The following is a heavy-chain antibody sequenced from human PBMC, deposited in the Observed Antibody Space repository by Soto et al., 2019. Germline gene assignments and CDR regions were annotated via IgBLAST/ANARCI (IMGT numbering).Heavy chain of an antibody. V-gene: IGHV3-7*01. CDR1: GFTFRTSW. CDR3: ARHIVGATTPNGFDM. CDR2: IKQDGSEE. D-gene: IGHD1-26*01. J-gene: IGHJ3*02. Sequence: EVQLVESGGGLVPPGGSLRLACAASGFTFRTSWMSWVRQAPGKGLEWVANIKQDGSEEYYVDSVKGRFTISRDNAKKSLYRQMNSLRADDTAVFFCARHIVGATTPNGFDMRGQGTMVTVSS.